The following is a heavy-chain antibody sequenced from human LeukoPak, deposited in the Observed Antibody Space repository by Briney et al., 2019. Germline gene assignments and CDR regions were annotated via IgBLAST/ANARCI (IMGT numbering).Heavy chain of an antibody. CDR2: ISGSGGST. V-gene: IGHV3-23*01. J-gene: IGHJ4*02. D-gene: IGHD1-26*01. CDR3: AKDPQQWELPYYFDY. Sequence: GGSLRLSCAASGFTFSSYAMSWVRQAPGKGLEWDSAISGSGGSTYYADSVKGRFTISRDNSKNTLYLQMNSLRAEDTAVYYCAKDPQQWELPYYFDYWGQGTLVTVSS. CDR1: GFTFSSYA.